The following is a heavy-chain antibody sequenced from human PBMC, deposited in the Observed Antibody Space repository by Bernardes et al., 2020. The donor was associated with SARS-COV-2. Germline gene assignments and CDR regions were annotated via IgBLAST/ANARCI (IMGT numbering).Heavy chain of an antibody. CDR2: FLPAFGIR. Sequence: SVKVSCKASGGSLSTYTINWVRQAPGQGLEWMGGFLPAFGIRENAQKFRGRVTITADESTSTAYMELSSLTSEDTAIYYCAISHTPSSHIYWSGPFDYWGQGTLVTVSS. CDR1: GGSLSTYT. V-gene: IGHV1-69*13. D-gene: IGHD3-3*01. CDR3: AISHTPSSHIYWSGPFDY. J-gene: IGHJ4*02.